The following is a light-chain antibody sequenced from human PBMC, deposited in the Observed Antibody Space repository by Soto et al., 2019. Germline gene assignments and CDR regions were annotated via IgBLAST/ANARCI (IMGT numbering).Light chain of an antibody. CDR3: QQYNNWPPLVT. CDR1: QNVRDN. V-gene: IGKV3-15*01. CDR2: GAS. J-gene: IGKJ3*01. Sequence: EIVMTQSPATLSMSPGERATLSCRASQNVRDNLAWYQQKPGQAPRLLIYGASTRATGIPARFSGSGSGTEFALTIGSLQSEDSAVYYCQQYNNWPPLVTFGPGTKVDIK.